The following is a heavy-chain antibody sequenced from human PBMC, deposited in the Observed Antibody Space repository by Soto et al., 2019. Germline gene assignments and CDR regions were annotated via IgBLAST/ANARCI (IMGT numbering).Heavy chain of an antibody. D-gene: IGHD3-3*01. CDR1: GFTFGDYA. CDR2: IRSKAYGGTT. Sequence: GGSLRLSCTASGFTFGDYAMSWFRQAPGKGLEWVGFIRSKAYGGTTEYAASVKGRFTISRDDSKSIAYLQMNSLKTEDTAVYYCTTGRGPITFFCVVTSDGKNVWGQGTTLTVS. J-gene: IGHJ6*02. V-gene: IGHV3-49*03. CDR3: TTGRGPITFFCVVTSDGKNV.